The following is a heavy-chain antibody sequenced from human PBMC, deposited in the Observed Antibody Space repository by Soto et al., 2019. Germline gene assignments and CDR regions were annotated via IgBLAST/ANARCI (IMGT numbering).Heavy chain of an antibody. CDR1: GGSFSGYY. D-gene: IGHD3-3*01. V-gene: IGHV4-34*01. J-gene: IGHJ6*04. CDR3: ASSVLRFLSPFNV. CDR2: INHSGST. Sequence: PSETLSLTCAVYGGSFSGYYWSWIRQPPGKGLEWIGEINHSGSTNYNPSLKSRVTISVDTSKNQFSLKLSSVTAADTAVYYCASSVLRFLSPFNVWGKGTTVTVSS.